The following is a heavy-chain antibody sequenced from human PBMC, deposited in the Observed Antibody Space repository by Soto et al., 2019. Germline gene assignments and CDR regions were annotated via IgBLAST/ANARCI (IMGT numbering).Heavy chain of an antibody. Sequence: GGSLRLSCAASSFTFANAWMNWVRQVPGKGLVWVSSIKTDGSITTYADSVKGRFTNSRDNAKNTLYLQMNSLRVEDTAVYYCARDLLGFRAFDIWGQGTMVTVSS. V-gene: IGHV3-74*01. J-gene: IGHJ3*02. CDR3: ARDLLGFRAFDI. D-gene: IGHD3-10*01. CDR1: SFTFANAW. CDR2: IKTDGSIT.